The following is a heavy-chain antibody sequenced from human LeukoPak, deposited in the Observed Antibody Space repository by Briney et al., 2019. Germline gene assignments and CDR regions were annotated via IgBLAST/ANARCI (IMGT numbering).Heavy chain of an antibody. CDR2: ITSSGSTR. Sequence: GGSPRLSCAASGFIFSDYYMTWIRQAPGKGLEWVSYITSSGSTRYYADSVKGRFTISRDNAKNSLYLQMNSLRVEDTAVYYCARKLGDYYFDYWGQGTLVTVSS. CDR1: GFIFSDYY. CDR3: ARKLGDYYFDY. D-gene: IGHD3-16*01. V-gene: IGHV3-11*01. J-gene: IGHJ4*02.